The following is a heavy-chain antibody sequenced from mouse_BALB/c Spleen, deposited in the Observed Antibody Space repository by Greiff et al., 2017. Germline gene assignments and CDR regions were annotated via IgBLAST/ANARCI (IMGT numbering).Heavy chain of an antibody. Sequence: EVKLVETGGGLVQPKGSLKLSCAASGFTFNTNAMNWVRQAPGKGLEWVARIRSKSNNYATYYADSVKDRFTISRDDSQSMLYLQMNNLKTEDTAMYYCVREFAYWGQGTLVTVSA. CDR3: VREFAY. V-gene: IGHV10S3*01. CDR1: GFTFNTNA. J-gene: IGHJ3*01. CDR2: IRSKSNNYAT.